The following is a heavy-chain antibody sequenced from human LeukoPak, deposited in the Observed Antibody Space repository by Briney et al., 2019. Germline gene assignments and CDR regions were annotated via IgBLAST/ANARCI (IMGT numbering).Heavy chain of an antibody. CDR1: GYTFTSYD. V-gene: IGHV1-8*01. CDR3: ARSSSWYSRGWFDP. D-gene: IGHD6-13*01. Sequence: ASVKVSCKASGYTFTSYDINWVRQATGQGLEWMGWMNPNSGNTGYAQKFQGRVTMTRNTSISTAYMKLSSLRSEDTAVYYCARSSSWYSRGWFDPWGQGTLVTVSS. J-gene: IGHJ5*02. CDR2: MNPNSGNT.